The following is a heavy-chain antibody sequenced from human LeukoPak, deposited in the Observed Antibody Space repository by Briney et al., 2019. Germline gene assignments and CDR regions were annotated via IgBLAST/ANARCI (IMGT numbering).Heavy chain of an antibody. J-gene: IGHJ4*02. CDR2: IKQDGSEK. CDR3: ARVQWELRGVGSYFEY. D-gene: IGHD1-26*01. CDR1: GFTFSSYL. V-gene: IGHV3-7*01. Sequence: PGGSLRLSCVVSGFTFSSYLMGWVGQAPGKGLEWVANIKQDGSEKYYVDSVKGRFTMSRDNAKNSLYLQMNSLRAEDTAVYYCARVQWELRGVGSYFEYWGQGALVTVSS.